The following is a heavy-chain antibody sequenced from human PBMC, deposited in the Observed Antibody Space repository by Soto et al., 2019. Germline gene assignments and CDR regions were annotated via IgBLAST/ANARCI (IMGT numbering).Heavy chain of an antibody. CDR2: INHSGST. CDR1: DGSLSGYQ. Sequence: QVQLQQWGAGLLRPSETLSLTCAVYDGSLSGYQWSWIRQSPGKGLEWIGEINHSGSTNYNPSLKSRVTISVDTSKNQFSLKVTAVTDADTAVYYCARRPDGFDVWGQGTMVTVSS. CDR3: ARRPDGFDV. V-gene: IGHV4-34*01. J-gene: IGHJ3*01. D-gene: IGHD6-6*01.